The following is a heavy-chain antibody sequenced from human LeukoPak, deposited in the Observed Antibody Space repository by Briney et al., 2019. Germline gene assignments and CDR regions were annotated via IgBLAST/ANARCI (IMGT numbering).Heavy chain of an antibody. CDR1: GGSISSGGYF. CDR3: ARGRGYGGNYLRSFDI. CDR2: IYYSGST. J-gene: IGHJ3*02. V-gene: IGHV4-31*03. D-gene: IGHD1-26*01. Sequence: PSQTLSLTCTVSGGSISSGGYFWSWIRQHPGKGLEWIGYIYYSGSTYYNPSLKGRVTISVDTSKNQFSLRLSSVTAADTAIYYCARGRGYGGNYLRSFDIWGQGTMVTVSS.